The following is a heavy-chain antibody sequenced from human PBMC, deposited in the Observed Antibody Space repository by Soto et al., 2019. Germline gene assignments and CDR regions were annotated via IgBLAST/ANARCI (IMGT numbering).Heavy chain of an antibody. CDR2: INVGNGNT. V-gene: IGHV1-3*01. Sequence: QVQLVQSGTEVKKSGASMKISCKASGYTFTSHAVHWVRQAPGQRLAWIGWINVGNGNTKYSQTFQGRVTITRDTSANTAYMELSSLGSEDTAVYYCAKRTGRYFDYWGQGTLVTVSS. J-gene: IGHJ4*02. CDR3: AKRTGRYFDY. D-gene: IGHD1-1*01. CDR1: GYTFTSHA.